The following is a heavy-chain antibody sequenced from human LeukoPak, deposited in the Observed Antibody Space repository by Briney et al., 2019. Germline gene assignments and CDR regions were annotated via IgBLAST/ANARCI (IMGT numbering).Heavy chain of an antibody. V-gene: IGHV4-59*08. Sequence: PSETLSLTCTVSGGSISSYYWSWVRQPPGKGLEWVGYIYYSGSTNYNPSLKSRVTISVDTSKNQFSLKLSSVTAADTAVYYCASSAAMVRGVPLDYWGQRTLVTVSS. D-gene: IGHD3-10*01. J-gene: IGHJ4*02. CDR2: IYYSGST. CDR1: GGSISSYY. CDR3: ASSAAMVRGVPLDY.